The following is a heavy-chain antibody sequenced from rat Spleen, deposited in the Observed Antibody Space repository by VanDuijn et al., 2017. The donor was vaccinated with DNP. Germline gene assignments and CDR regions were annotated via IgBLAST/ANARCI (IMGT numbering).Heavy chain of an antibody. V-gene: IGHV3-1*01. D-gene: IGHD2-1*01. Sequence: EVQLQESGPGLVQPSQSLSLTCSVTGYSITSNYWAWIRKFPGNKMEWIGYINYSGSTGYNPSLKSRISITRDTSKNQFFLQLNSVTIEDTATYYCAGYWPIPSYFDYWGQGVMVTVSS. CDR2: INYSGST. J-gene: IGHJ2*01. CDR1: GYSITSNY. CDR3: AGYWPIPSYFDY.